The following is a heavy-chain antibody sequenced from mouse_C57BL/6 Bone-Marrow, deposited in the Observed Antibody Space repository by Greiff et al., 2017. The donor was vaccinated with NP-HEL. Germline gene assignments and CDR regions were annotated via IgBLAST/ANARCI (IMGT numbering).Heavy chain of an antibody. Sequence: QVQLQQPGAELVRPGSSVKLSCKASGYTFTSYWMHWVKQRPIQGLEWIGNIDPSDSETHYNQKFKDKATLNVDKSSSTAYMQLSSLTSEDSAVYYCARGGFITTVVANFDYWGQGTTLTVSS. J-gene: IGHJ2*01. CDR3: ARGGFITTVVANFDY. D-gene: IGHD1-1*01. V-gene: IGHV1-52*01. CDR1: GYTFTSYW. CDR2: IDPSDSET.